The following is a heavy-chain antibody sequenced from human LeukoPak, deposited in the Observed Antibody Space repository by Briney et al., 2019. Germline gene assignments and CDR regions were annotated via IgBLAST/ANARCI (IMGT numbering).Heavy chain of an antibody. J-gene: IGHJ4*02. D-gene: IGHD3-22*01. Sequence: GESLKISCKGSGYSFTSYWIGWVRQMPGKGLEWMGIIYPDDFDTTYSPSFQGQVSISADKSISTACLQWSSLKTSDTAMYYCVRRASYYDGLDYWGQGTLVTVSS. CDR1: GYSFTSYW. V-gene: IGHV5-51*01. CDR3: VRRASYYDGLDY. CDR2: IYPDDFDT.